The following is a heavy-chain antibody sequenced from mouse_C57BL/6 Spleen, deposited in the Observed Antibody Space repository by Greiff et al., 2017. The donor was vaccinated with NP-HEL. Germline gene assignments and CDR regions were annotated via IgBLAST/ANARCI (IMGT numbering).Heavy chain of an antibody. V-gene: IGHV1-82*01. CDR3: ARPGPYWYFDV. J-gene: IGHJ1*03. CDR1: GYAFSSSW. CDR2: IYPGDGDT. Sequence: QVQLKQSGPELVKPGASVKISCKASGYAFSSSWMNWVKQRPGKGLEWIGRIYPGDGDTNYNGKFKGKATLTADKSSSTAYMQLSSLTSEDSAVYFCARPGPYWYFDVWGTGTTVTVSS. D-gene: IGHD4-1*01.